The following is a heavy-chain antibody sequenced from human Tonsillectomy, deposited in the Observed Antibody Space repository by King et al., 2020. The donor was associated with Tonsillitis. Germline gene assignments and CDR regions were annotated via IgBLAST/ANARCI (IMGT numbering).Heavy chain of an antibody. CDR1: GFTFSDFY. Sequence: VQLVESGGGLVKPGGSLRLSCAASGFTFSDFYMSWVRQAPGKGLEWISYISSSSSYTNYADSVRGRFSISRDNAKNSLYLQMNSLRADDTAVYYRARVNFGSSGLDAFDIWGQGTMVTVSS. CDR3: ARVNFGSSGLDAFDI. D-gene: IGHD6-25*01. J-gene: IGHJ3*02. V-gene: IGHV3-11*05. CDR2: ISSSSSYT.